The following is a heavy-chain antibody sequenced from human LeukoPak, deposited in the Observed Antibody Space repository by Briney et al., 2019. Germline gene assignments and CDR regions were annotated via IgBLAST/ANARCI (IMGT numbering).Heavy chain of an antibody. CDR3: ARGAGTWDDGFDP. D-gene: IGHD1-1*01. CDR2: IYDSGST. CDR1: GVSIRSSYYY. Sequence: SETLSLTCTVSGVSIRSSYYYWGWIRQPPGKGLEWIGSIYDSGSTYYNPSLKSRVTISVDTSKNQFSLKLNSVTAADTAVYYCARGAGTWDDGFDPWGQGTLVTVSS. V-gene: IGHV4-39*01. J-gene: IGHJ5*02.